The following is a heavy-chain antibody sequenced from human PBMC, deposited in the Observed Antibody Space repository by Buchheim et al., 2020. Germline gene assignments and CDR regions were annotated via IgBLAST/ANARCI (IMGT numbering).Heavy chain of an antibody. Sequence: QVQLVESGGGVVQPGRSLRLSCAASGFTFSSYGMHWVRQAPGKGLEWVAVISYDGSNKYYADSVKGRFILSRDNSKNTLYLQMNSLGAEDTAVYYCAKDRAAGSRGYYYGMDVWGQGTT. CDR3: AKDRAAGSRGYYYGMDV. J-gene: IGHJ6*02. CDR2: ISYDGSNK. D-gene: IGHD6-13*01. V-gene: IGHV3-30*18. CDR1: GFTFSSYG.